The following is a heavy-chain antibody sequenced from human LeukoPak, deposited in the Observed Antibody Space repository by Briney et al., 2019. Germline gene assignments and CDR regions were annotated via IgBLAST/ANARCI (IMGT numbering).Heavy chain of an antibody. CDR1: GFTFSAYA. J-gene: IGHJ4*02. D-gene: IGHD3-10*01. CDR3: AARKVRGVWFYLDY. V-gene: IGHV3-23*01. Sequence: GGSLRLSCAASGFTFSAYAMAWVRQAPGKGLEWVSTIYDDNTYYADSVKGRFAISTDNSKNTLYLQMNSLRVEDTAVYFCAARKVRGVWFYLDYWGQGTLVTISS. CDR2: IYDDNT.